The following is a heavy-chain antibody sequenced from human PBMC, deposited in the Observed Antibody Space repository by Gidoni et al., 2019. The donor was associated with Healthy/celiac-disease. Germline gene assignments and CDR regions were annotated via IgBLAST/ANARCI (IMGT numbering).Heavy chain of an antibody. J-gene: IGHJ4*02. CDR3: AKVQYYYDSSGYYFGY. CDR1: GFPFSSYA. CDR2: ISGSGGST. D-gene: IGHD3-22*01. Sequence: EVQLLESGGGLVQPGVSLRLSCAASGFPFSSYAMSWVRQAPGKGVEWVSAISGSGGSTYYADSVKGRFTISRDNSKNTLYLQMNSLRAEDTAVYYCAKVQYYYDSSGYYFGYWGQGTLVTVSS. V-gene: IGHV3-23*01.